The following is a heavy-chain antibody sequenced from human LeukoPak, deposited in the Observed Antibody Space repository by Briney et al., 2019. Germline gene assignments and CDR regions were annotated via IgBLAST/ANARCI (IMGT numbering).Heavy chain of an antibody. CDR3: ARETSQKGAHYMDV. D-gene: IGHD3-16*01. CDR2: INPSRNT. Sequence: SETLSLTCAVFGGSFSGYYWNWIRQPPGKGLEWIGQINPSRNTNYNPSLKSRVTISVHTSKNQFSLKLSSVTAADTAVYYCARETSQKGAHYMDVWGKGTTVTISS. V-gene: IGHV4-34*01. J-gene: IGHJ6*03. CDR1: GGSFSGYY.